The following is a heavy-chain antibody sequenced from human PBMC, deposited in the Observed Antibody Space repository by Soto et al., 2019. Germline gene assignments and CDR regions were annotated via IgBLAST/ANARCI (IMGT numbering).Heavy chain of an antibody. D-gene: IGHD1-1*01. J-gene: IGHJ6*01. Sequence: ASVKISFKASEATFSSYAISLLRQAPGQVLEWTGGIIPLFGTPTYGQKFQGRVTITADESTSTSYMEVSTLRSDDTAIYYCARDLEHASTWNLDVWGQGTTVTVSS. CDR2: IIPLFGTP. V-gene: IGHV1-69*13. CDR3: ARDLEHASTWNLDV. CDR1: EATFSSYA.